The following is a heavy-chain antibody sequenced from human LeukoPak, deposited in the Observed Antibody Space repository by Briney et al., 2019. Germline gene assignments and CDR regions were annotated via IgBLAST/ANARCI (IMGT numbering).Heavy chain of an antibody. CDR1: GYSFTSYW. J-gene: IGHJ3*02. D-gene: IGHD3-10*01. CDR2: IYPGDSDT. V-gene: IGHV5-51*01. CDR3: ASSGVTMVREADAFDI. Sequence: GESLKISCKGSGYSFTSYWIGWVRQMPGKGLEWMGIIYPGDSDTRYSPSFQGQVTISADKSISTAYLQWSSLKASDTAMYYCASSGVTMVREADAFDIWGQGTTVTVSS.